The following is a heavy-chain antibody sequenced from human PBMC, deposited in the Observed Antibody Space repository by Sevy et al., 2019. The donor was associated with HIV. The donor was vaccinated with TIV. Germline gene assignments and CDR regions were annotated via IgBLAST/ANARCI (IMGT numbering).Heavy chain of an antibody. D-gene: IGHD6-13*01. J-gene: IGHJ4*02. Sequence: QAGGSLRLSCTASGFTFGDYCMSWVRQAPGKGLVWVAFLKSKVYGGTVDHAASVKGRFIISRDDSKSIAYLQMNDLKTEDTGVYYCTRWKAAQSIFDYWGQGALVTVSS. V-gene: IGHV3-49*04. CDR3: TRWKAAQSIFDY. CDR1: GFTFGDYC. CDR2: LKSKVYGGTV.